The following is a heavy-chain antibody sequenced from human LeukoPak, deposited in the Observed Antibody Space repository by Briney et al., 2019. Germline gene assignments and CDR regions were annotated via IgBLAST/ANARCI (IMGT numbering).Heavy chain of an antibody. Sequence: SETLSLTCTVSGGSISSSSYYWGWIRQPPGKGLEWIGSIYYSGSTYYNPSLKSRVTISVDTSKNQFSLKLSSVTAADTAVYYCARNVDINFDYWGQGTLVTVSS. J-gene: IGHJ4*02. D-gene: IGHD5-12*01. CDR2: IYYSGST. CDR1: GGSISSSSYY. CDR3: ARNVDINFDY. V-gene: IGHV4-39*07.